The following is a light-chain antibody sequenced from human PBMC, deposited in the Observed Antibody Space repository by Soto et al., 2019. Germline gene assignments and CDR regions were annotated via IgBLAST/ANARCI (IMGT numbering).Light chain of an antibody. CDR1: QSVSSSY. V-gene: IGKV3-20*01. Sequence: EIVLTQSPGTLSLSPGERPTLSCRASQSVSSSYLAWYQQKPGQAPRLLIYGASSRATGIPDRFSGSGSGTDFTLTISRLEPEDFAVYYYQQYGSPGTFGQGTKVEIK. CDR3: QQYGSPGT. J-gene: IGKJ1*01. CDR2: GAS.